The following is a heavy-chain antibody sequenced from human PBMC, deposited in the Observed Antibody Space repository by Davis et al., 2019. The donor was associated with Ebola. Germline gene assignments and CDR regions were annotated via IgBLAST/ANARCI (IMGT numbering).Heavy chain of an antibody. D-gene: IGHD3-3*01. CDR2: IKQDGSEK. CDR3: ARDGSSEYYDFWSGFGY. Sequence: PGGSLRLSCAASGFTFSSYWMSWVRQAPGKGLEWVANIKQDGSEKYYVDSVKGRFTISRDNAKNSLYLQMNSLRAEDTAVYYCARDGSSEYYDFWSGFGYWGQGTLVTVSS. V-gene: IGHV3-7*03. CDR1: GFTFSSYW. J-gene: IGHJ4*02.